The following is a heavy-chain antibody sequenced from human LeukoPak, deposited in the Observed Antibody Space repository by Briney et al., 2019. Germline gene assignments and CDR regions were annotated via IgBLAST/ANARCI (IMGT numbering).Heavy chain of an antibody. CDR1: GFTFSTYS. Sequence: PGGPLRLSCAASGFTFSTYSMNWVRQAPGKGLEWVSYISSSSSTIYYADSVKGRFTISRDNAKNSLYLQMSSLRDEDTAVYYCAREGIAVAGTGSERPWGQGTLVTVSS. V-gene: IGHV3-48*02. CDR3: AREGIAVAGTGSERP. J-gene: IGHJ5*02. D-gene: IGHD6-19*01. CDR2: ISSSSSTI.